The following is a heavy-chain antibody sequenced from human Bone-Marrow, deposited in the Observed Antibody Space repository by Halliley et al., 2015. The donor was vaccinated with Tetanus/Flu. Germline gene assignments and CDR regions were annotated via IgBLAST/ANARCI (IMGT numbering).Heavy chain of an antibody. CDR1: GGSINSFY. CDR2: VYSSGST. J-gene: IGHJ2*01. CDR3: ARDVPMNYYESSGSFIGSVRYFDF. D-gene: IGHD3-22*01. V-gene: IGHV4-59*01. Sequence: TLSLTCTVSGGSINSFYWSWIRQSPGKGLEWIGYVYSSGSTNYNPSLKSRVTLSVDTAKNQFSLRLSSVTAADTAVYYCARDVPMNYYESSGSFIGSVRYFDFWGRGTLVAVSS.